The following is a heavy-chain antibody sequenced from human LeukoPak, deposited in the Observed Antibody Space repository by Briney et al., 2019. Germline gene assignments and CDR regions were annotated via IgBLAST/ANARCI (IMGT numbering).Heavy chain of an antibody. Sequence: PGGSLTLSCAASGFSFGSYAMGWTRQAPGQGLEWVSAISGSGSHANYAESVKGRFTISRDNSKNTLYLQMHSLIAADTAVYYCGSGPVGTTVPWGQGTLVTVSS. CDR3: GSGPVGTTVP. V-gene: IGHV3-23*01. CDR2: ISGSGSHA. D-gene: IGHD1-1*01. J-gene: IGHJ5*02. CDR1: GFSFGSYA.